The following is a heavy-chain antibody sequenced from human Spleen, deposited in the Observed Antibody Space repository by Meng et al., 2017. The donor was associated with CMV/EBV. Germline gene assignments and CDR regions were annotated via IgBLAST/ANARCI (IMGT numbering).Heavy chain of an antibody. Sequence: GGSLRLSCAASGFTFSAFSMNWVRQAPGKRLEWIGFIRNKTKGGTTEYAASVKGRLRILRDDSKSIAYLQVDSVKTEDTGVYYCARGSGSPEHWGQGTLVTVSS. D-gene: IGHD3-10*01. CDR2: IRNKTKGGTT. J-gene: IGHJ1*01. CDR1: GFTFSAFS. V-gene: IGHV3-71*01. CDR3: ARGSGSPEH.